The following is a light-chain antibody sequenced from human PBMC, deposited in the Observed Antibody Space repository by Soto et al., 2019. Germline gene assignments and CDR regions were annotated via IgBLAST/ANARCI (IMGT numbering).Light chain of an antibody. CDR3: SSYPNNGAPV. V-gene: IGLV2-14*01. Sequence: QSALAQPASVAGSPGQSITIFCTGTNSDVGGYNYVSWYHQHPGKAPKLIIYGVTNRPSGVSDRFSGSKSGYTASLTISGLRAEDEADYYCSSYPNNGAPVFGTGTKVTVL. J-gene: IGLJ1*01. CDR1: NSDVGGYNY. CDR2: GVT.